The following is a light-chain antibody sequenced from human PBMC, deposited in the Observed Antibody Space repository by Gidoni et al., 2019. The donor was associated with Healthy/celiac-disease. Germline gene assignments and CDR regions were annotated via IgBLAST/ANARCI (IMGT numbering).Light chain of an antibody. CDR3: GTWDSSLSAGGV. CDR2: DNN. V-gene: IGLV1-51*01. Sequence: QSVLTQPPSVSAAPGQKVTLSCSGSSSNIGNNYVSWYQQLPGTAPKLLIYDNNKRPSGIPDRFSGSKSGTSATRGITGLQTGDEADYYCGTWDSSLSAGGVFGTGTKVTVL. CDR1: SSNIGNNY. J-gene: IGLJ1*01.